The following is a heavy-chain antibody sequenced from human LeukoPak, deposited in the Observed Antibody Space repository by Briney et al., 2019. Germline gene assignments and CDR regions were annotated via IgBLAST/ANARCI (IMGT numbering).Heavy chain of an antibody. Sequence: ASVKVSCKASGYTFTSYDINWVRQATGQGLKWMGWMNPNSGNTGYAQKFQGRVTMTRNTSISTAYMELSSLRSEDTAVYYCARGIYEYYYDSSGSGGYAYWGQGTLVTVSS. CDR2: MNPNSGNT. J-gene: IGHJ4*02. CDR3: ARGIYEYYYDSSGSGGYAY. D-gene: IGHD3-22*01. V-gene: IGHV1-8*01. CDR1: GYTFTSYD.